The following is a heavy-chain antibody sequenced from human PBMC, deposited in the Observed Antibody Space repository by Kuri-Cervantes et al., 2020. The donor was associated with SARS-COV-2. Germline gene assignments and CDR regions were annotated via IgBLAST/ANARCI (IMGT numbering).Heavy chain of an antibody. CDR2: ISAYNGNT. D-gene: IGHD1-20*01. CDR3: ASITGTTEWFDP. CDR1: GYTFTSYG. J-gene: IGHJ5*02. Sequence: ASVKVSCKASGYTFTSYGISWVRQAPGQGLEWMGWISAYNGNTNYAQKLQGRVTMTTDTSASTAYMELRSLRSEDTAVYYCASITGTTEWFDPWAREPWSPSPQ. V-gene: IGHV1-18*01.